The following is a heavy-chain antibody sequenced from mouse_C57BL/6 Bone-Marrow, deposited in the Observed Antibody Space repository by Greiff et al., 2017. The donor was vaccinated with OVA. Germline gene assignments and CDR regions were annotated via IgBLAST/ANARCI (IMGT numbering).Heavy chain of an antibody. D-gene: IGHD1-1*01. CDR3: ARELLLWYFDV. CDR2: IDPSDSYT. V-gene: IGHV1-69*01. CDR1: GYTFTSYW. Sequence: QVQLQQPGAELVMPGASVKLSCKASGYTFTSYWMHWVKQRPGQGLEWIGEIDPSDSYTNYNQKFKGKATLTVDKSSSTAYMQLSSLTSEDSAVYCCARELLLWYFDVWGTGTTVTVSS. J-gene: IGHJ1*03.